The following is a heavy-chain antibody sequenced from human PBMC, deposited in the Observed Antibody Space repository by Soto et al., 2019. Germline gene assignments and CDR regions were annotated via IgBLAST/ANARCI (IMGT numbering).Heavy chain of an antibody. CDR3: ARHHSSSWYEVGVDP. CDR1: GGSISSSSYY. D-gene: IGHD6-13*01. CDR2: IYYSGST. Sequence: QLQLQESGPGLVKPSETLSLTCTVSGGSISSSSYYWGWIRQPPGKGLEWIGSIYYSGSTYYNPSLKSRVTISVDTSKNQFSLKLSSVTAADTAVYYCARHHSSSWYEVGVDPWGQGTLVTVSS. V-gene: IGHV4-39*01. J-gene: IGHJ5*02.